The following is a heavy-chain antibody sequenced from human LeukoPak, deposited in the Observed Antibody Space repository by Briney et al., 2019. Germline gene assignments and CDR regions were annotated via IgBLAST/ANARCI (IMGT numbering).Heavy chain of an antibody. J-gene: IGHJ2*01. CDR3: ARDAGTVAGQVFWYFDL. CDR1: GFTFSSYS. Sequence: PGGSLRLSCAVSGFTFSSYSMNWVRQAPGKGLEWVSYINSISSTIYYADSVKGRFTISRDNAKNSLYLQMNSLRDEDTAVYYCARDAGTVAGQVFWYFDLWGRGTLVTVSS. V-gene: IGHV3-48*02. D-gene: IGHD6-19*01. CDR2: INSISSTI.